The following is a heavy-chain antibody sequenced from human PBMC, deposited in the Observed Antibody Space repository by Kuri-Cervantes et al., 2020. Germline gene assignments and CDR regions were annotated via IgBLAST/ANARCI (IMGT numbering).Heavy chain of an antibody. V-gene: IGHV3-13*01. CDR1: GFTFSSYD. Sequence: GESLKISCAASGFTFSSYDMHWVRQATGKGLEWVSAIGTAGDTYYPGSVKGRFTISRENAKNSLYLQMNSLRAEDTAVYYCAQYKDADYDSSGYYYDAFDIWGQGTMVTVSS. CDR3: AQYKDADYDSSGYYYDAFDI. J-gene: IGHJ3*02. D-gene: IGHD3-22*01. CDR2: IGTAGDT.